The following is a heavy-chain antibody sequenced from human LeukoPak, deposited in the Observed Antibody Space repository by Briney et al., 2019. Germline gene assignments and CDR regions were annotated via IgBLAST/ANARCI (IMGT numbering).Heavy chain of an antibody. CDR2: ITIAGDT. D-gene: IGHD4-17*01. CDR3: ARTTVTTGPYWYFYL. J-gene: IGHJ2*01. V-gene: IGHV3-13*01. CDR1: GFTFSRYD. Sequence: GGSLRLSCAASGFTFSRYDMHWVRQAAGKGLEWVSAITIAGDTYYPGSVRGRFTISRENAKNSLYLQMNSLRAGDTAVYYCARTTVTTGPYWYFYLWGRGTLVTVSS.